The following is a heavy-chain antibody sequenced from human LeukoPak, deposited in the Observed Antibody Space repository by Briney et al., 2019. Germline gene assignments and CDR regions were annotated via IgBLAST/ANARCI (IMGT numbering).Heavy chain of an antibody. Sequence: GGSLRLSCAASGFTFSSYGMHWVRQAPGKGLEWVAVISYDGSNKYYADSVKGRFTISRDNSKNTLYLQMNSLRAEDTAVYYCAKGRCSSGCSPGNFDYWGQGTLVTVSS. CDR2: ISYDGSNK. CDR1: GFTFSSYG. D-gene: IGHD6-19*01. J-gene: IGHJ4*02. V-gene: IGHV3-30*18. CDR3: AKGRCSSGCSPGNFDY.